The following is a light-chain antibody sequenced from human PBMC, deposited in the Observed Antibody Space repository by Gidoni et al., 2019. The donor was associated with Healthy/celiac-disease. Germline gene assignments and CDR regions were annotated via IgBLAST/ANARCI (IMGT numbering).Light chain of an antibody. CDR2: DAS. J-gene: IGKJ4*01. CDR3: QQFNSFPVT. CDR1: QGISSA. Sequence: AIQFTQSPSSLSASVGDRVTITCRASQGISSALAWYQQKPGKAPKLLIYDASSLESGVPSRFSGSGSGTDFTLTINSLQPEDFATYYCQQFNSFPVTFGGGTKVEIK. V-gene: IGKV1-13*02.